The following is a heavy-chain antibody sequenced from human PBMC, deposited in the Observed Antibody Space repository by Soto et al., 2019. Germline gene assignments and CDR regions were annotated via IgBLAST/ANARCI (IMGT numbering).Heavy chain of an antibody. CDR3: ASSSLYGMDV. CDR1: GASLSDNY. CDR2: INHSGNT. V-gene: IGHV4-34*01. J-gene: IGHJ6*02. Sequence: PSETLSLTCAVYGASLSDNYCNWLRQPPGKGLEWIGEINHSGNTNYNPSLRSRVTISIDTSKNQFSLKVGSVAAADTAVYYCASSSLYGMDVWGQGTTVTV.